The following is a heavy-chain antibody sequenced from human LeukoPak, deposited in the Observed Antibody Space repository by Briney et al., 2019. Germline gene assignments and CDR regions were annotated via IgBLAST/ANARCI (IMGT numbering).Heavy chain of an antibody. D-gene: IGHD3-16*01. Sequence: ASVKVSCKASGYTFTSYNINWVRQATGQGLEWMGWMNPNSGNTGFAQKFQGRVTMTRNTSISTAYMELSSLRSEDTAVYYCARRLFRGGRNWFDPWGQGTLVTVSS. J-gene: IGHJ5*02. CDR2: MNPNSGNT. V-gene: IGHV1-8*01. CDR3: ARRLFRGGRNWFDP. CDR1: GYTFTSYN.